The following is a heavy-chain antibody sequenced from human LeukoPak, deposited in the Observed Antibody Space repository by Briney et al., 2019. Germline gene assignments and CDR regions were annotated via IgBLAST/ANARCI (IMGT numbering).Heavy chain of an antibody. CDR3: ARHRRNTMIGTASSRGFDY. V-gene: IGHV5-51*01. D-gene: IGHD3-22*01. CDR2: IYPADSDT. CDR1: GYSFTSYW. Sequence: GESLKISCKASGYSFTSYWIGWVRQMPGEGLEWMGIIYPADSDTTYSPSFQGQVTISADKSISTAYLQWSSLKASDTAMYYCARHRRNTMIGTASSRGFDYWGQGTLVTVSS. J-gene: IGHJ4*02.